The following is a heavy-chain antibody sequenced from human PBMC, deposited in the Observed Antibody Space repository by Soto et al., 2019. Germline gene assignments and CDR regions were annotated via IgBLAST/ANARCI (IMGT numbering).Heavy chain of an antibody. Sequence: QVQLLQSGAEVKKPGATVKISCKASGYTFTNYYLHWVRQAPGQGLEWMGLINANSGTTSYAQKIQDRVTMTRDTSTSTVYMELSGLRPEDTAVYYCAKDRNSGPSGCARDYWGQGTLVTVSS. V-gene: IGHV1-46*03. CDR1: GYTFTNYY. D-gene: IGHD6-19*01. CDR2: INANSGTT. J-gene: IGHJ4*02. CDR3: AKDRNSGPSGCARDY.